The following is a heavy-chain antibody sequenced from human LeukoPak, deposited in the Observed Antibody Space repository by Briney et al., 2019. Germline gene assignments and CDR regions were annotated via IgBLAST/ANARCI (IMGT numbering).Heavy chain of an antibody. CDR1: GGTFSSYT. J-gene: IGHJ4*02. CDR3: ARFKQQLVGVFDY. D-gene: IGHD6-13*01. CDR2: INPNSGGT. Sequence: ASVKVSCKASGGTFSSYTISWVRQAPGQGLEWMGWINPNSGGTNYAQKFQGRVTMTRDTSISTAYMELSRLRSDDTAVYYCARFKQQLVGVFDYWGQGTLVTVSS. V-gene: IGHV1-2*02.